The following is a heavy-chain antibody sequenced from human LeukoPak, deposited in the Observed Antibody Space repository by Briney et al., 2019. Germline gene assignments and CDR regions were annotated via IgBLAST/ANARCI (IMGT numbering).Heavy chain of an antibody. Sequence: SETLSLTCTVSDGSIISSSYYWGWIRQPPGKGLEWIGIIYYSGSTSYNPSLKSRVTISLATSKNQFSLKLSSVTAADTAVYYCARTRYYYNSRSYGAPYYFDYWGQGTLVTVSS. CDR1: DGSIISSSYY. D-gene: IGHD3-10*01. J-gene: IGHJ4*02. CDR2: IYYSGST. V-gene: IGHV4-39*07. CDR3: ARTRYYYNSRSYGAPYYFDY.